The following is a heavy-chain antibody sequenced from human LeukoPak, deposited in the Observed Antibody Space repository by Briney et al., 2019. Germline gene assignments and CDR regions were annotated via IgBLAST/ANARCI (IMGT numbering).Heavy chain of an antibody. J-gene: IGHJ4*02. V-gene: IGHV4-39*01. CDR3: ARHSVYDYNYPYYFDY. Sequence: PETLSLTCTVSGGSISSRSYYWGWIRQPPGKGLEWIGSIYYSGSIYYNPSLKSRVTISVDTSKSQFSLKLTSVTAADTAVYYCARHSVYDYNYPYYFDYWGQGTAVTVSS. CDR2: IYYSGSI. D-gene: IGHD5-24*01. CDR1: GGSISSRSYY.